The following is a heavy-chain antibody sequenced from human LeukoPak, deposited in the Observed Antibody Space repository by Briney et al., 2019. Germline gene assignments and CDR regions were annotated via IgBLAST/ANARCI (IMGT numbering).Heavy chain of an antibody. CDR2: IKQGGSLK. CDR1: GFTFRTYW. Sequence: GGSLRLSCAASGFTFRTYWMSWVRQAPGKGLEWVANIKQGGSLKYYVDSVKGRFTISRDNAKNSLYLQMNSLRAEDTAVYYCAITAFCGGDCLDAFDIWGQGTMVTVSS. J-gene: IGHJ3*02. V-gene: IGHV3-7*01. CDR3: AITAFCGGDCLDAFDI. D-gene: IGHD2-21*02.